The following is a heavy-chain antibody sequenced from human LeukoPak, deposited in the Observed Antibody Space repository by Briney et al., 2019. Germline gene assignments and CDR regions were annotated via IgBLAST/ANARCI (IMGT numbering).Heavy chain of an antibody. D-gene: IGHD4/OR15-4a*01. J-gene: IGHJ5*02. CDR1: GDSNTSGAYY. Sequence: SETLSLTCSVSGDSNTSGAYYGAWLRQPPGKGLEWIGSVYYSGSIKYNPSLKGRVSISRDMSKNQFSLNMNSVTATDTSANHCARRDYAAWFDPWGQGTLVTVSS. V-gene: IGHV4-39*07. CDR3: ARRDYAAWFDP. CDR2: VYYSGSI.